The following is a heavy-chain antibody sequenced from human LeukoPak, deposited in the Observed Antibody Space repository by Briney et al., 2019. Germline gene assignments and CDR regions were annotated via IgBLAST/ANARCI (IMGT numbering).Heavy chain of an antibody. V-gene: IGHV4-59*01. Sequence: PSETLSLTCTVSGGSISSYYWSWIRQPPGKGLEWIGYIYYSGSTNYNPSLKSRVTISVDTSKNQFSLKLSSVTAADTAVYYCAREDLYTYPLDFWGQGTLVTVSS. CDR2: IYYSGST. D-gene: IGHD5-24*01. CDR3: AREDLYTYPLDF. J-gene: IGHJ1*01. CDR1: GGSISSYY.